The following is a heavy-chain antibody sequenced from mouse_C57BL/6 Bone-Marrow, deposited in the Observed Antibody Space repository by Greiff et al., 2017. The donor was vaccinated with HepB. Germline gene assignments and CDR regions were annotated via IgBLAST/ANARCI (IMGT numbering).Heavy chain of an antibody. CDR2: ISGGGGNT. D-gene: IGHD1-1*01. CDR3: ARLSYGSSYDYAMDY. Sequence: EVQLVESGGGLVKPGGSLKLSCAASGFTFSSYTMSWVRQTPEKRLEWVATISGGGGNTYYPDSVKGRFTISRDNAKNTLYLQMSSLRSEDTALYYCARLSYGSSYDYAMDYWGQGTSVTVSS. J-gene: IGHJ4*01. V-gene: IGHV5-9*01. CDR1: GFTFSSYT.